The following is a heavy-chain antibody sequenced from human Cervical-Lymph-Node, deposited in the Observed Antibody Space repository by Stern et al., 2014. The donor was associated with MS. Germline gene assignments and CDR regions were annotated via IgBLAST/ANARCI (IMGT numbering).Heavy chain of an antibody. V-gene: IGHV1-69*01. CDR2: IIPVFGTP. CDR1: GGTFRNFA. J-gene: IGHJ6*02. CDR3: ASAHPATRRGYKGMNV. Sequence: VQLVESGSEVRKPGSSVNVTCKASGGTFRNFAVNWVRQAPGQGLEWVGGIIPVFGTPTYSQKFQDRVTIVADESTNTVYVELSSLTTDDTATYFCASAHPATRRGYKGMNVWGQGTTIAVSS. D-gene: IGHD2-2*01.